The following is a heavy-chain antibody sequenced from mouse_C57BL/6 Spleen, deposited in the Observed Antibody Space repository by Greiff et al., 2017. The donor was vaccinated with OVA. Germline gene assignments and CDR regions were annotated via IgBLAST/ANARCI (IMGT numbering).Heavy chain of an antibody. Sequence: EVMLVESGGGLVQPGGSMKLSCAASGFTFSDAWMDWVRQSPEKGLEWVAEIRNKANNHATYYAESVKGRFTISRDDSKSSVYLQMNSLRAEDTGIYYCTRYRRDYYAMDYWGQGTSVTVSS. CDR1: GFTFSDAW. CDR3: TRYRRDYYAMDY. CDR2: IRNKANNHAT. J-gene: IGHJ4*01. V-gene: IGHV6-6*01.